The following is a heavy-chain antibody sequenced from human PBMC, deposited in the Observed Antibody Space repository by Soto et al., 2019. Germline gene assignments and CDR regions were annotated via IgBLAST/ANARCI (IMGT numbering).Heavy chain of an antibody. V-gene: IGHV4-4*07. D-gene: IGHD3-9*01. J-gene: IGHJ4*02. CDR2: IYSSGET. Sequence: QVQLQESGPGLVRPSETLSLTCTVSSDSISGCYWTWIRQPAGKGLEWIGRIYSSGETNYNPALTGRVIMSLDTSKTPFSLNLTSVTAADTAVYYCARASQCKSYFDCFAWLDYWGQGTLVTVSS. CDR1: SDSISGCY. CDR3: ARASQCKSYFDCFAWLDY.